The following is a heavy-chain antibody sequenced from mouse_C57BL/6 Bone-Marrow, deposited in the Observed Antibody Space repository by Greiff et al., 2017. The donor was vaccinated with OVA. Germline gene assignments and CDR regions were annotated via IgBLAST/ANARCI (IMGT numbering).Heavy chain of an antibody. CDR1: GYTFTDYN. J-gene: IGHJ1*03. Sequence: EVQLQQSGPELVKPGASVKIPCKASGYTFTDYNMDWVKQSQGKSLEWIGDINPNNGGTIYNQKFKGKATLTVDKSSSTAYMELRSLTSEDTAVYYCARHGIYYYGSSYWYFDVWGTGTTVTVSS. V-gene: IGHV1-18*01. CDR2: INPNNGGT. CDR3: ARHGIYYYGSSYWYFDV. D-gene: IGHD1-1*01.